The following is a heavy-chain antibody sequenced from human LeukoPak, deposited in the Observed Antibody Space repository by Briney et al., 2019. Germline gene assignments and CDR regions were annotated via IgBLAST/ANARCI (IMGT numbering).Heavy chain of an antibody. CDR3: ARGIVVVPAGGWFDP. Sequence: ASVKVSCKASGYTFTGCYMHWVRQAPGQGLEWMGWINPNSGGTNYAQKFQGRVTMTRDTSISTAHMELSRLRSDDTAVYYCARGIVVVPAGGWFDPWGQGTLVTVSS. D-gene: IGHD2-2*01. V-gene: IGHV1-2*02. CDR2: INPNSGGT. J-gene: IGHJ5*02. CDR1: GYTFTGCY.